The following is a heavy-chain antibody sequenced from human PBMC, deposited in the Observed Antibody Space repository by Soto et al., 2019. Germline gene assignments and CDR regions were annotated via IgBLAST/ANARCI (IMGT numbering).Heavy chain of an antibody. CDR1: GYAIISGYY. J-gene: IGHJ5*02. CDR3: ARVGPWVPYYYDSSPYTFENWFDP. Sequence: PAETLSLTCAVSGYAIISGYYLVLLRHPAGEGLEWIGSIYHGGSTYYNPSLNSRVTLSIDMTNNHVSLILNSVTAADTAVYYCARVGPWVPYYYDSSPYTFENWFDPWGQGTLVTVSS. CDR2: IYHGGST. V-gene: IGHV4-38-2*01. D-gene: IGHD3-22*01.